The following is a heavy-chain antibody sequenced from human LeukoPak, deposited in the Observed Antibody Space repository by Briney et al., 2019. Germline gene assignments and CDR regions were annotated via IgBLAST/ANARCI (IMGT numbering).Heavy chain of an antibody. J-gene: IGHJ6*04. D-gene: IGHD3-10*02. Sequence: GGSLRLSCAASGFTFSSYNMNWVRQAPGKGLEWVSSIRTGGNYIHYADSVKGRFTISRDNAKNSLYLQMNSLRAEDTAVYYCAELGITMIGGVWGKGTTVTISS. V-gene: IGHV3-21*01. CDR3: AELGITMIGGV. CDR1: GFTFSSYN. CDR2: IRTGGNYI.